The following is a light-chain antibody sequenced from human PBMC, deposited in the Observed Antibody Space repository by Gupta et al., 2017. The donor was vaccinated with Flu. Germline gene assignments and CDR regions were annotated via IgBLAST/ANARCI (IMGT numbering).Light chain of an antibody. J-gene: IGKJ4*01. V-gene: IGKV3-15*01. Sequence: ATSACPAERVALFCRAAEGITANMAWEQQKPGQAPRLSLYVASARTTGIPARFTGSGSGTEFTLTLSSLQPEDVARDYCQQYYDGHPLIFGEGTKVEIK. CDR3: QQYYDGHPLI. CDR1: EGITAN. CDR2: VAS.